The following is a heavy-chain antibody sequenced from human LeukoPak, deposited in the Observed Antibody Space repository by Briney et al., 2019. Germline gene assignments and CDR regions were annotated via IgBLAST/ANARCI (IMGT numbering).Heavy chain of an antibody. J-gene: IGHJ4*02. CDR3: ARDGVSSSPDFDY. CDR1: GFPFGGYW. D-gene: IGHD6-6*01. Sequence: PGGSLRLSCGASGFPFGGYWMYWVRHIPGKGLEWVANIKYDGSDKNYVDSVKGRFTISRDNAKNSLYLQMNSLRVEDTAIYYCARDGVSSSPDFDYWGQGTLVTVSS. V-gene: IGHV3-7*01. CDR2: IKYDGSDK.